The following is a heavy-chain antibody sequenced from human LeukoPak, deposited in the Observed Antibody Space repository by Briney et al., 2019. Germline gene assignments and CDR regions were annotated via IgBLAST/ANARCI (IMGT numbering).Heavy chain of an antibody. J-gene: IGHJ4*02. Sequence: GGSLRLSCAASGFTFSNYGMHWVRQAPGKGLEWVAVIWYDGSSKYYADSVKGRFTISRDNSKNTLYLQMDSLRAEDTAVYYCAKDGHVWGQGTLVTVSS. CDR1: GFTFSNYG. CDR2: IWYDGSSK. CDR3: AKDGHV. V-gene: IGHV3-33*06.